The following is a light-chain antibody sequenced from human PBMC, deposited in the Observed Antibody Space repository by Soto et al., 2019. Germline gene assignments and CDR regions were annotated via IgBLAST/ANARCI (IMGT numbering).Light chain of an antibody. CDR2: APS. CDR3: QQYENATRT. CDR1: QSFXNY. V-gene: IGKV3-11*01. J-gene: IGKJ5*01. Sequence: LTQFAVSLPWSPAARATLSCRASQSFXNYLACYQQKLGQAPSLLXYAPSDMETGGPARLTGSGSGTDFTLTINRLEPEDFAAYYCQQYENATRTVGQGTRLEIK.